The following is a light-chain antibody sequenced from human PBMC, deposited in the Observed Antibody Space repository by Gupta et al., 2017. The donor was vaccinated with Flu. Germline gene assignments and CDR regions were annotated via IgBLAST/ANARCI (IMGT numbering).Light chain of an antibody. J-gene: IGKJ1*01. Sequence: VNLGQSASISCRSSQGLVDSDGNTYLHWFQQRPGQSPRRLIYLVTKRDSGVPDRFSGSGSGTDFTLKISRVEAEDVGVYFCMQGAHWPWAFGQGTKLEIK. V-gene: IGKV2-30*01. CDR3: MQGAHWPWA. CDR1: QGLVDSDGNTY. CDR2: LVT.